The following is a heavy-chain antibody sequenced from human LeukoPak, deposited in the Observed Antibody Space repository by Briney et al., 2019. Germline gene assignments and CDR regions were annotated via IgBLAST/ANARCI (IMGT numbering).Heavy chain of an antibody. CDR3: AKGGRELLYYYYGMDV. V-gene: IGHV3-30-3*01. CDR2: ISYDGSNK. D-gene: IGHD1-26*01. J-gene: IGHJ6*02. CDR1: GFTFSSYA. Sequence: GRSLRLSCAASGFTFSSYAMHWVRQAPGKGLEWVAVISYDGSNKYYADSVKGRFTISRDNSKNTLYLQMNSLRAEDTAVYYCAKGGRELLYYYYGMDVWGQGTTVTVSS.